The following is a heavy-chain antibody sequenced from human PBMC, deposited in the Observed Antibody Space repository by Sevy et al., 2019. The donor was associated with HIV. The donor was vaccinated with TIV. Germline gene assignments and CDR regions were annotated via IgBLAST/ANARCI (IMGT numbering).Heavy chain of an antibody. CDR3: ARVKGAAAGPGYYYYGMDV. CDR1: GFTFSSYA. D-gene: IGHD6-13*01. V-gene: IGHV3-30*04. Sequence: GGSLRLSCAASGFTFSSYAMHWVRQAPDKGLEWVAVISYDGSNKYYADSVKGRFTISRDNSKNTLYLQMNSLRAEDTAVYYCARVKGAAAGPGYYYYGMDVWGQGTTVTVSS. CDR2: ISYDGSNK. J-gene: IGHJ6*02.